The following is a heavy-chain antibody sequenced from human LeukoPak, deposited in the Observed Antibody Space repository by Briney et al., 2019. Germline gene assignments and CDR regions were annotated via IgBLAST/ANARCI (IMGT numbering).Heavy chain of an antibody. CDR2: INPNSGGT. CDR1: GYTFTGYY. J-gene: IGHJ4*02. CDR3: ARDDGSGWPSY. V-gene: IGHV1-2*04. D-gene: IGHD6-19*01. Sequence: ASVKVSCKASGYTFTGYYMHWVRQAPGQGLEWMGWINPNSGGTNYAQKFQGWVTMTRDTSISTAYMELSRLRSDDTAVYYCARDDGSGWPSYWDQGTLVTVSS.